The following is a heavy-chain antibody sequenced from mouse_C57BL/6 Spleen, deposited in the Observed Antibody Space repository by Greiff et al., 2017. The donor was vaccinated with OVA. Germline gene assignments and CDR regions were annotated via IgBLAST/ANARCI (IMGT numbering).Heavy chain of an antibody. Sequence: VQLQQPGAELVRPGSSVKLSCKASGYTFTSYWMHWVKQRPIQGLEWIGNIDPSDSETHYNQKFKDKATLTVDKSSSTAYMQLSSLTSEDSAVYYCARLGDYDGAYWGQGTLVTVSA. CDR1: GYTFTSYW. V-gene: IGHV1-52*01. J-gene: IGHJ3*01. D-gene: IGHD2-4*01. CDR3: ARLGDYDGAY. CDR2: IDPSDSET.